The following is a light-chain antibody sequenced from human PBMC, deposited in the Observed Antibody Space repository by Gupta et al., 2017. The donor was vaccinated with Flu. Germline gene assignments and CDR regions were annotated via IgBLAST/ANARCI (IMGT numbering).Light chain of an antibody. CDR3: HLYDSSPPGYSST. CDR2: GAS. Sequence: EIVLTQSPGTLSLSPGERATLSCRASQSVSRAYLAWYQQKPGQAPRLLIYGASSRAAGTPDRFSAGGSGTDFTLTISRLEPEECAVYHCHLYDSSPPGYSSTFGQGTKLELK. V-gene: IGKV3-20*01. J-gene: IGKJ2*02. CDR1: QSVSRAY.